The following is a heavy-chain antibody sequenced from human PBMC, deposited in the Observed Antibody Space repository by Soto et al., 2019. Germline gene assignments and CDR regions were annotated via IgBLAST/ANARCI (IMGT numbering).Heavy chain of an antibody. CDR1: GYTFTSYA. Sequence: QVQLVQSGAEVKKPGASVKVSCKASGYTFTSYAMHWVRQAPGQRLEWMGWINAGNGNTKYSQKFQGRVTITRDTATSTDYMELSSLRSEDTSVYYCARASVVWFGELNPTGGFDSWGQGTLVTVSS. D-gene: IGHD3-10*01. V-gene: IGHV1-3*01. CDR3: ARASVVWFGELNPTGGFDS. J-gene: IGHJ4*02. CDR2: INAGNGNT.